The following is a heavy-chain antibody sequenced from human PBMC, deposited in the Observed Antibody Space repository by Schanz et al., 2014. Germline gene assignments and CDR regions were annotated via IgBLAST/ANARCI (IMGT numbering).Heavy chain of an antibody. CDR3: ASRSVYAPT. V-gene: IGHV3-66*01. Sequence: EVQLEVSGGGLVQPGGSLRLSCEASGFNVGNNYMSWVRQPPGKGLECISIIYSRGGTFHADSVKGRFAISRDKSKNTLYFEMNSLRVGVTAVYYCASRSVYAPTWGPGILVTVSS. D-gene: IGHD2-8*01. CDR2: IYSRGGT. CDR1: GFNVGNNY. J-gene: IGHJ5*02.